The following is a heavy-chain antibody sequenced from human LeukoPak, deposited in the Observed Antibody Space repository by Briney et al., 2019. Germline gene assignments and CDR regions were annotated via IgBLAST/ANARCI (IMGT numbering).Heavy chain of an antibody. CDR3: ARGSYYYDSSGYQFDY. Sequence: SETLSLTCTFSGDSISSYYWSWIRQPPGKGLEWIGYIYYSGSTNYNPSLKSRVTISVDTSKNQFSLKLSSVTAADTAVYYCARGSYYYDSSGYQFDYWGQGTLVTVSS. V-gene: IGHV4-59*01. CDR2: IYYSGST. D-gene: IGHD3-22*01. CDR1: GDSISSYY. J-gene: IGHJ4*02.